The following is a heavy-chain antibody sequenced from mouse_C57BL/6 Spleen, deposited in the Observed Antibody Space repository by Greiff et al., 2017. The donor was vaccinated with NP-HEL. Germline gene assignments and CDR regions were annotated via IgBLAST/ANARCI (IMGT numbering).Heavy chain of an antibody. CDR1: GYTFTSYT. CDR3: ARTLTTEPYFDY. J-gene: IGHJ2*01. D-gene: IGHD1-1*01. Sequence: VNVVESGAELARPGASVKMSCKASGYTFTSYTMHWVKQRPGQGLEWIGYINPSSGYTKYNQKFKDKATLTADKSSSTAYMQLSSLTSEDSAVYYCARTLTTEPYFDYWGQGTTLTVSS. CDR2: INPSSGYT. V-gene: IGHV1-4*01.